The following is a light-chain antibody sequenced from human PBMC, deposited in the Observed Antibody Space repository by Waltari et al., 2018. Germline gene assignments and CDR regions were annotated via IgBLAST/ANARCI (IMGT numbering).Light chain of an antibody. J-gene: IGLJ1*01. Sequence: QSALTQPASVSGSPGQSITISCTGTIRDVGGFHHAPWSQQTPGKSPNLLIYVVTKRPLGVSNRYSGSKSGNTASLTISGLQAEDEAVYYCSSYRTSSTFVFGPGTKVTVL. CDR1: IRDVGGFHH. CDR2: VVT. V-gene: IGLV2-14*01. CDR3: SSYRTSSTFV.